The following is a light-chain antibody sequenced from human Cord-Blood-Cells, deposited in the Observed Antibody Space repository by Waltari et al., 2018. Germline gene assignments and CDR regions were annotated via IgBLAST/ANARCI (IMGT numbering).Light chain of an antibody. Sequence: DIQMTQSPSSLSASVGDRVTITCRASQSISSYLNWYQQKPGNAPQPLTYAASSLQSGVPSRFSGSGSGTDFTLTISSLQPEEFATYYCQQSYSTPPAFGQGTKVEIK. CDR1: QSISSY. V-gene: IGKV1-39*01. CDR3: QQSYSTPPA. CDR2: AAS. J-gene: IGKJ1*01.